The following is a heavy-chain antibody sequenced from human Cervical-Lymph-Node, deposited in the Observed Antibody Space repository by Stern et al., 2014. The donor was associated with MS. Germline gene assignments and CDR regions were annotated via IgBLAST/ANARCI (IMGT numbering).Heavy chain of an antibody. J-gene: IGHJ6*02. CDR1: GFSLSTGGAA. D-gene: IGHD1-1*01. Sequence: ESGPTLVKPTQTLTLTCTFSGFSLSTGGAAVGWIRQPPGKALEWLAPIHWNDDVRYSPSLKRRLTIPKDTSKNQVVLTLTNMHPVDTATYFCARSPSLWNGLDYYYYGLDVWGQGTTVTVSS. CDR3: ARSPSLWNGLDYYYYGLDV. V-gene: IGHV2-5*01. CDR2: IHWNDDV.